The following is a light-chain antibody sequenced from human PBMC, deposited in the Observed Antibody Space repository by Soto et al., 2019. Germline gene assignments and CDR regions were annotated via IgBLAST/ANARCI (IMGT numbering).Light chain of an antibody. Sequence: DIQMTQSPSTLSASVGDRVTITCRASQSISSWLAWYQQKPGKAPKLLIYKASSLESGVPSRFSGSGSGTEFTLTISSRQPDDFATYYCQQYNSYLTWTFGQGTKGDIK. CDR2: KAS. J-gene: IGKJ1*01. CDR3: QQYNSYLTWT. V-gene: IGKV1-5*03. CDR1: QSISSW.